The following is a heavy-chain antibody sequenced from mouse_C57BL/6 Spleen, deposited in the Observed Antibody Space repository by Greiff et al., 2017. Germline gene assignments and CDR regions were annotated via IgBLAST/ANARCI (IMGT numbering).Heavy chain of an antibody. CDR2: ISSGSSTI. V-gene: IGHV5-17*01. Sequence: EVPGVESGGGLVKPGGSLKLSCEASGFTFSDYGMHWVRQAPEKGLEWVAYISSGSSTIYYADKVKGRFTISRDNAKNTLFLQMNCLRSEDTAMYYCAGDEYYFDYWGQGTTLTVSS. J-gene: IGHJ2*01. CDR3: AGDEYYFDY. CDR1: GFTFSDYG.